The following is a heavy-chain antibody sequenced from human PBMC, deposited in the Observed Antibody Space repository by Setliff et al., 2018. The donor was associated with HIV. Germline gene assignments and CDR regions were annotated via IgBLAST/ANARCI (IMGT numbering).Heavy chain of an antibody. V-gene: IGHV3-72*01. CDR3: ARVGVYSENYFFDY. CDR2: IRKKTNSYTT. CDR1: GFTFSDHY. J-gene: IGHJ4*02. D-gene: IGHD1-26*01. Sequence: GGSLRLSCVASGFTFSDHYMDWVRQAPGKGLEWVGRIRKKTNSYTTEYAASVKGRFTISRDDSKNSWFLQMNSLKTEDTAVYYCARVGVYSENYFFDYWGQGALVTVSS.